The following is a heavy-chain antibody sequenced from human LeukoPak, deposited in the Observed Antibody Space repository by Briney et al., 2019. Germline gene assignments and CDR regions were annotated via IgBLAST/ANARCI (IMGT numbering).Heavy chain of an antibody. CDR3: ARDEGYYFDS. J-gene: IGHJ4*02. CDR2: ISRNSTYI. Sequence: GGSLRLSCAASGFTFSDYIMNWVRQAPGKGLEWVASISRNSTYIHYADSVKGRFTISRDNARNSLFLQMNSLRAEDTAIYYCARDEGYYFDSWGQGTQVTVSS. CDR1: GFTFSDYI. V-gene: IGHV3-21*01.